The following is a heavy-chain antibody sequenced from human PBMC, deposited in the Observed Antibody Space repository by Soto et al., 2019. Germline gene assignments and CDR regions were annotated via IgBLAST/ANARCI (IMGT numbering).Heavy chain of an antibody. J-gene: IGHJ3*02. Sequence: LSLTCTVSGDSITSYNWNWLRQPPGKALEWIGYVYSSGSTNYNPSLKSRVTISVDTSKNQFSLKLSSVTAADTAVYYCARRYGDGFDIWGQGTMVTVSS. D-gene: IGHD1-20*01. CDR1: GDSITSYN. V-gene: IGHV4-59*08. CDR3: ARRYGDGFDI. CDR2: VYSSGST.